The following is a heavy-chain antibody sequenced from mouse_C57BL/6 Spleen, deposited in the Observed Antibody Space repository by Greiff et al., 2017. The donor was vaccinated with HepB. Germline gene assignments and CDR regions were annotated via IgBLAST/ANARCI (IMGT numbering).Heavy chain of an antibody. CDR1: GYTFTSYW. J-gene: IGHJ3*01. V-gene: IGHV1-52*01. D-gene: IGHD2-2*01. Sequence: QVQLQQPGAELVRPGSSVKLSCKASGYTFTSYWMHWVKQRPIQGLEWIGNIDPSDSETHYNQKFKDKATLTVDKSSSTAYMQLSSLTSENSAVYYCARRGYDETWFAYWGQGTLVTVSA. CDR3: ARRGYDETWFAY. CDR2: IDPSDSET.